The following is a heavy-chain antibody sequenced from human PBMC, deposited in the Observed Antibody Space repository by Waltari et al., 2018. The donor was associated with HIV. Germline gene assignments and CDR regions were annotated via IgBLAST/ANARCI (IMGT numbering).Heavy chain of an antibody. D-gene: IGHD3-22*01. CDR3: ARGAYYYDSSGYDMGFDY. V-gene: IGHV3-72*01. CDR1: GFTFSDPY. CDR2: TRNKANSYTT. Sequence: EVQLVESGGGLVQPGGSLRLSCAASGFTFSDPYMAWVRQAPGKGLEWVGRTRNKANSYTTEYAASGKGRFTSSRDESKNSLYLQRNSLKTEDTAVYYCARGAYYYDSSGYDMGFDYWGQGTLVTVSS. J-gene: IGHJ4*02.